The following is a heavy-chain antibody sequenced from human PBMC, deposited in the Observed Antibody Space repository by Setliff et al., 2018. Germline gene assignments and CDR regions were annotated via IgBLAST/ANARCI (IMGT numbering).Heavy chain of an antibody. V-gene: IGHV4-59*01. J-gene: IGHJ4*02. CDR2: DFYNGAA. CDR3: ARGGTYRYFDY. CDR1: GDSISDAS. Sequence: SETLSLTCTVSGDSISDASIMAWIRQPPGKGLEFIGYDFYNGAAKYDPSLKSRVTMSVDTSKTQFSLKLNSMTTADTAVYYCARGGTYRYFDYWGQGALVTVSS.